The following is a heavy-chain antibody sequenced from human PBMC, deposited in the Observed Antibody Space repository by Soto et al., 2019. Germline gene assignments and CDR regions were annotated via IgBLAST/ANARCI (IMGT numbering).Heavy chain of an antibody. Sequence: QVQLGESGGGVVQPGRSMRLSCAASGFTFSSYAMHWVRQAPGKGLEWVAVISYDGSNKYYADSVKGRFTIARDNSKNTLYLQMNSLRAEDTAVYYWARETLIWDDAFDIWGQGTMVTVSS. CDR1: GFTFSSYA. D-gene: IGHD3-16*01. V-gene: IGHV3-30-3*01. CDR2: ISYDGSNK. CDR3: ARETLIWDDAFDI. J-gene: IGHJ3*02.